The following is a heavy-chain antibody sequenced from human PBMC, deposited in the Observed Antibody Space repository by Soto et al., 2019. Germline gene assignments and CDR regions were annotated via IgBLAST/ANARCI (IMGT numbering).Heavy chain of an antibody. Sequence: SGPTLVNPTQTLTLTCTFSGFSITTSGMCVSWIRQPPGKALEWLALIDWADDKYYSTSLKTRLTISKDTSKNQVVLTMTNVDPVDTATYYCARIHGPSGNYDPDYWGQGTLVTVSS. CDR1: GFSITTSGMC. J-gene: IGHJ4*02. V-gene: IGHV2-70*13. CDR2: IDWADDK. CDR3: ARIHGPSGNYDPDY. D-gene: IGHD5-12*01.